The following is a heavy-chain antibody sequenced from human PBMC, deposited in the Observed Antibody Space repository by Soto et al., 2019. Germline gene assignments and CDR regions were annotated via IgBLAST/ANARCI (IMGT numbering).Heavy chain of an antibody. V-gene: IGHV3-23*01. CDR3: EGSWT. CDR1: GFNTRNYL. CDR2: MSVSGAT. J-gene: IGHJ3*01. Sequence: EVQLLESGGGLVQPGGSLRLSCEVSGFNTRNYLMSWVRQAPGKGLEWVSGMSVSGATQYADSVKGRFTISKDFSKTTLYLQMNNRRAEDTAVYHCEGSWTWGQGTMVTGS. D-gene: IGHD5-12*01.